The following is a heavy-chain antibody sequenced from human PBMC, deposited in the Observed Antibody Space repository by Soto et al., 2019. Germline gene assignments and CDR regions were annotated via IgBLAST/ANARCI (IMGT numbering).Heavy chain of an antibody. Sequence: SETLSLTCTVSGGSISSYYWSWIRQPPGKGLEWIGYIYYSGSTNYNPSLKSRVTISVDTSKNQFSLKLSSVTAADTAVYYCAGEGTWSGYYYYGMDVWGQGTTVTVS. CDR3: AGEGTWSGYYYYGMDV. V-gene: IGHV4-59*08. D-gene: IGHD1-1*01. J-gene: IGHJ6*02. CDR1: GGSISSYY. CDR2: IYYSGST.